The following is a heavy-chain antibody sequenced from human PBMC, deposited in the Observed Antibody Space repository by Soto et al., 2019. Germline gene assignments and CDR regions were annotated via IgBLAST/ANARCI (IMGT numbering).Heavy chain of an antibody. CDR2: IKEDGSEK. Sequence: TGGSLRLSCAASGFTFSIYWMSWVRQAPGKGLEWVANIKEDGSEKNYVDSVKGRFTISRDNAHKSLYLQMNSLRGEDTAVYYCARDRDIVGQFDAWSQGTLVTVSS. V-gene: IGHV3-7*03. D-gene: IGHD2-15*01. CDR3: ARDRDIVGQFDA. J-gene: IGHJ5*02. CDR1: GFTFSIYW.